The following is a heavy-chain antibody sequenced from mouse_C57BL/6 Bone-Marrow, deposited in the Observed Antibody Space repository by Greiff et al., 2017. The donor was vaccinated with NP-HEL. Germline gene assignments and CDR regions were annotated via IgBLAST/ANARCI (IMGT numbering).Heavy chain of an antibody. CDR2: IYPGDGDT. CDR1: GYAFSSYW. CDR3: ARSITTVVPYYFDY. D-gene: IGHD1-1*01. V-gene: IGHV1-80*01. Sequence: QVQLQQSGAELVKPGASVKISCKASGYAFSSYWMNWVKQRPGKGLEWIGQIYPGDGDTNYNGKFKGKATLTADKSSSSLTSEDSAVYFCARSITTVVPYYFDYWGQGTTLTVSS. J-gene: IGHJ2*01.